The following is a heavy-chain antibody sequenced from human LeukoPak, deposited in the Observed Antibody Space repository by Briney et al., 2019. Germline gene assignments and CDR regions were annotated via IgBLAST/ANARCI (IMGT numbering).Heavy chain of an antibody. V-gene: IGHV3-23*01. CDR2: ISGSGGST. CDR1: GFTFSSYA. Sequence: PGGTLRLSCEASGFTFSSYAMSWVRQAPGKGLEWVSAISGSGGSTYYTDSVKGRFTISRDNSKNTLYLQMNSLRAEDTAVYYCAKCASSGDCYVDYWGQGTLVTVSS. CDR3: AKCASSGDCYVDY. D-gene: IGHD2-21*02. J-gene: IGHJ4*02.